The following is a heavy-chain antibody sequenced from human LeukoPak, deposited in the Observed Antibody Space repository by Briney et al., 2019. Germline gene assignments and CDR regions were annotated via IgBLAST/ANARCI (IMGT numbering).Heavy chain of an antibody. CDR1: GGSISSGGYY. D-gene: IGHD3-22*01. CDR2: IYYSGST. V-gene: IGHV4-31*03. Sequence: PSETLSLTCTVSGGSISSGGYYWSWIRQHPGKGLEWIGYIYYSGSTYYNPSLKSRVTISVDTPKNQFSLKLSSVTAADTAVYYCTTYYYDSSGYGDAFDIWGQGTMVTVSS. J-gene: IGHJ3*02. CDR3: TTYYYDSSGYGDAFDI.